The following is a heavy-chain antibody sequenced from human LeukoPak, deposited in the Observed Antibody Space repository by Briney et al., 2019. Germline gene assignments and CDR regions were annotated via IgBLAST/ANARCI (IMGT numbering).Heavy chain of an antibody. V-gene: IGHV1-3*02. CDR1: GYTFTSYA. CDR2: SNAGNGNT. D-gene: IGHD5-12*01. CDR3: ARANDLYSGYDCYWFDP. Sequence: GASVKVSCKASGYTFTSYAMHWVRQAPGQRLEWMGWSNAGNGNTKYSQEFQGRVTITRDTSASTAYMELRSLRSDDTAVYYCARANDLYSGYDCYWFDPWGQGTLVTVSS. J-gene: IGHJ5*02.